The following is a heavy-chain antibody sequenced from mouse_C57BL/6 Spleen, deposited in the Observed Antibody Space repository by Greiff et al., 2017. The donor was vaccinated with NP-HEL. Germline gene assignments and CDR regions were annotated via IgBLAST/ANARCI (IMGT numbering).Heavy chain of an antibody. Sequence: VQLQQSGAELVKPGASVKLSCKASGYTFTSYWMHWVKQRPGQGLEWIGEINPSNGRTNYNEQFKSKATLTVDKSSSTAYMQLSSPTSEDSAVYYGARVITRDYWGQGTTRTVSS. CDR3: ARVITRDY. D-gene: IGHD6-1*01. CDR1: GYTFTSYW. CDR2: INPSNGRT. V-gene: IGHV1S81*02. J-gene: IGHJ2*01.